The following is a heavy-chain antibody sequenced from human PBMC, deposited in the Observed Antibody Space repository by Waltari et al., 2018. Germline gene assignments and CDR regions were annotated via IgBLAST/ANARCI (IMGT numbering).Heavy chain of an antibody. CDR1: DFTSSRYS. CDR2: ISSSSDT. CDR3: ARDEVQVGPTEVGVSFGH. J-gene: IGHJ4*02. V-gene: IGHV3-21*01. Sequence: EVQMVESGGGLVTPGGSLRRSCAVPDFTSSRYSMGGVRQAPGKGLEWVSAISSSSDTSNTDSVKGRFTISRDNAKNSLYLHMNSLRAEDTAVYYCARDEVQVGPTEVGVSFGHWGQGTLVTVSS. D-gene: IGHD1-26*01.